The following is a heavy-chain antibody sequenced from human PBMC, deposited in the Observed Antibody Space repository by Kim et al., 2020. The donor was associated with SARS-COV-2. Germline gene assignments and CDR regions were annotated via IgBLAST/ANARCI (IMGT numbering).Heavy chain of an antibody. CDR3: GKYYYDSSGYYYYGAFDY. D-gene: IGHD3-22*01. V-gene: IGHV3-23*01. Sequence: GGSLRLSCAASGFTFSSYAMSWVRQAPGKGLEWVSAISGSGGSTYYADSVKGRFTISRDNSKNTLYLQMNSLRAEDTAVYYCGKYYYDSSGYYYYGAFDYWGQGTLVTVSS. CDR1: GFTFSSYA. J-gene: IGHJ4*02. CDR2: ISGSGGST.